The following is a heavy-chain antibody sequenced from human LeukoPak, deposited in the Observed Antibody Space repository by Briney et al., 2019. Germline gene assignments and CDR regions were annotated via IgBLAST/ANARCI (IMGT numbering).Heavy chain of an antibody. CDR2: INLDGSEK. CDR1: GFIFSTSW. J-gene: IGHJ4*02. D-gene: IGHD5-12*01. V-gene: IGHV3-7*01. Sequence: GGSLRLSCTASGFIFSTSWMTWVRQAPGKGLEWVANINLDGSEKYYVDSVKGRFTISRNNPKNSLYLQMNSLRAEDTAVYYCARGIASGPRRYDVRNFDYWGQGTPVTVSS. CDR3: ARGIASGPRRYDVRNFDY.